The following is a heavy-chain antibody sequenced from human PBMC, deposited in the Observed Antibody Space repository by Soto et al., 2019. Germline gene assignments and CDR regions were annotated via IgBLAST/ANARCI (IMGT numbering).Heavy chain of an antibody. J-gene: IGHJ4*02. CDR3: AKDTAMVTEYFDY. CDR2: ISGSGGST. D-gene: IGHD5-18*01. CDR1: GLTFNSYS. V-gene: IGHV3-23*01. Sequence: GGSMRLSCAASGLTFNSYSMNWVRQAPGKGLEWVSAISGSGGSTYYADSVKGRFTISRDNSKNTLYLQMNSLRAEDTAVYYCAKDTAMVTEYFDYWGQGTLVTVSS.